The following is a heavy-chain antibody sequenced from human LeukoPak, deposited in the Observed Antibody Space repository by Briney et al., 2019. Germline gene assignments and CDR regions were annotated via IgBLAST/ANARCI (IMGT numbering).Heavy chain of an antibody. CDR3: ARDYYDSSGYYLFDY. CDR1: GFMFSRHW. V-gene: IGHV3-7*01. Sequence: TGGSLRLSCATSGFMFSRHWMSWVRQAPGKGPEWVANIKQDGSEKYYVDSVKGRFTISRDNAKNSLYLQMNSLRAEDTVVYYCARDYYDSSGYYLFDYWGQGTLVTVSS. J-gene: IGHJ4*02. D-gene: IGHD3-22*01. CDR2: IKQDGSEK.